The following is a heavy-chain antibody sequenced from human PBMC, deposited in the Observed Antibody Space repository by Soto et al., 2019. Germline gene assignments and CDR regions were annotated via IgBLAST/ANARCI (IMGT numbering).Heavy chain of an antibody. J-gene: IGHJ3*02. Sequence: QPGGSLRLSCAASGFTFSSYAMSWVRQAPGKGLEWVSAISGSGGSTYYADSVKGRFTISRDNSKNTLYLQMNSLRAEDTAVYYCAKLLLVSNAILEVDCSGGSCYSVFEANDFDIWGQGTMVTVSS. V-gene: IGHV3-23*01. CDR2: ISGSGGST. CDR3: AKLLLVSNAILEVDCSGGSCYSVFEANDFDI. D-gene: IGHD2-15*01. CDR1: GFTFSSYA.